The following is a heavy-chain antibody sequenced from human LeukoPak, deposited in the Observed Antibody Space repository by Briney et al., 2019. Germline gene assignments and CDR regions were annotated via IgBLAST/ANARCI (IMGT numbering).Heavy chain of an antibody. D-gene: IGHD2-21*01. CDR3: ATEXGDSPDY. CDR2: LSGSGANT. V-gene: IGHV3-23*01. J-gene: IGHJ4*02. CDR1: GFSFSSYA. Sequence: GGSLRLSCAASGFSFSSYAMAWVRQAPVKGLEWVSGLSGSGANTYYADSVKGRFTISRDNPKNTLYLQMNSLRAEDTAVYYCATEXGDSPDYWGQGTLVTVSS.